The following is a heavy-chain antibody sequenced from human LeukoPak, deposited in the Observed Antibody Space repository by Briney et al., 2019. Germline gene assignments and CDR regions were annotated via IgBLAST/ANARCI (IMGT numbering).Heavy chain of an antibody. J-gene: IGHJ6*03. CDR3: ARDPRDGYKVYYYYYYMDV. V-gene: IGHV3-30*02. D-gene: IGHD5-24*01. CDR2: ILYDGTKK. CDR1: GFTFSRFG. Sequence: GGSLRLSCAASGFTFSRFGMHWVRQAPGQGLEWVAFILYDGTKKYYADSVKGRFTISRGNSRNTLSLQMSSLRVEDTALYYCARDPRDGYKVYYYYYYMDVWGKGTTVTVSS.